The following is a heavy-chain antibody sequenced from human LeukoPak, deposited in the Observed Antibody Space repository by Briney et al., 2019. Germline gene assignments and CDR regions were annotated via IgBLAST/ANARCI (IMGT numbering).Heavy chain of an antibody. CDR3: ARDEIAARLIGAPSMDV. D-gene: IGHD6-6*01. Sequence: TGGSLRLSCAASGFTSSSYSMNWVRQAPGKGLEWVSSISSSSSYIYYADSVKGRFTISRDNAKNSLYLQMNSLRAEDTAVYYCARDEIAARLIGAPSMDVWGQGTTVTVSS. CDR1: GFTSSSYS. CDR2: ISSSSSYI. V-gene: IGHV3-21*01. J-gene: IGHJ6*02.